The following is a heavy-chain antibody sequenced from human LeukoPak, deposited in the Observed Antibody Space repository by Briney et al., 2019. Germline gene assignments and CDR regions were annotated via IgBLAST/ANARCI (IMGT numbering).Heavy chain of an antibody. J-gene: IGHJ4*02. CDR1: GFTFSNYW. CDR3: AKDKQWLVGNQGIDY. CDR2: IKGDGSRT. V-gene: IGHV3-74*01. D-gene: IGHD6-19*01. Sequence: GGSLRLSCAASGFTFSNYWMHWVRQAPGKGLVWVSRIKGDGSRTIYADSVKGRFTISRDNAKNTLYLQMSSLRAEDTAVYYCAKDKQWLVGNQGIDYWGQGTLVIVSS.